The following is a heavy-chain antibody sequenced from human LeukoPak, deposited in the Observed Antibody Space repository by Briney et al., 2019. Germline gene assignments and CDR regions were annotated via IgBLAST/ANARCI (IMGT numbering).Heavy chain of an antibody. V-gene: IGHV3-11*01. CDR2: ISSSGSTI. Sequence: GGSLRLSCAASGFTFSDYYMSWIRQAPGKGLEWVSYISSSGSTIYYADSVKGRFTISRDNAKNSLYLQMDSLRAEDTAVYYCTTYSDITGSFDHWGQGTLVTVSS. CDR1: GFTFSDYY. D-gene: IGHD3-22*01. J-gene: IGHJ4*02. CDR3: TTYSDITGSFDH.